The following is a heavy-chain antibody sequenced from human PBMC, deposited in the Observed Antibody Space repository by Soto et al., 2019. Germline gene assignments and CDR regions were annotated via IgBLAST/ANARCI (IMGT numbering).Heavy chain of an antibody. V-gene: IGHV3-7*05. J-gene: IGHJ6*01. CDR2: IKEDGSEQ. CDR3: ANTVV. Sequence: ESGGGLVQPGGSLRLSCAASGFSIRHYWMSWVRQAPGKGLEWVANIKEDGSEQNYVDSLKGRFTISRDNAKNSLYLQMNSLRADDTAVYYCANTVVRGLGTTVTVSS. D-gene: IGHD3-10*01. CDR1: GFSIRHYW.